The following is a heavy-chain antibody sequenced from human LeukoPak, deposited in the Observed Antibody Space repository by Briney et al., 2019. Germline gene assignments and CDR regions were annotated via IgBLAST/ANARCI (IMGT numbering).Heavy chain of an antibody. D-gene: IGHD6-13*01. CDR2: IIPIFGTA. V-gene: IGHV1-69*05. Sequence: SVKVSRKASGGTFSSYAISWVRQAPGQGLEWMGGIIPIFGTANYAQKFQGRITITTDESTSTAYMELSSLRSEDTAVYYCAKIEQQLVPGLGWFDPWGQGTLVTVSS. J-gene: IGHJ5*02. CDR3: AKIEQQLVPGLGWFDP. CDR1: GGTFSSYA.